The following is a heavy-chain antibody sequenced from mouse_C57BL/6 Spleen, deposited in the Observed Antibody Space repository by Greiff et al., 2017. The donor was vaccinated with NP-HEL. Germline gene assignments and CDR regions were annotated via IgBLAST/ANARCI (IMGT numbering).Heavy chain of an antibody. J-gene: IGHJ4*01. D-gene: IGHD2-2*01. CDR1: GYSITSGYY. CDR2: ISYDGSN. Sequence: EVQLQQSGPGLVKPSQSLSLTCSVTGYSITSGYYWNWIRQFPGNKLEWMGYISYDGSNNYNPSLKNRISITRDTSKNQFFLKLNSVTTEDTATYYCARDEDGYDGDGYYYAMDYWGQGTSVTVSS. V-gene: IGHV3-6*01. CDR3: ARDEDGYDGDGYYYAMDY.